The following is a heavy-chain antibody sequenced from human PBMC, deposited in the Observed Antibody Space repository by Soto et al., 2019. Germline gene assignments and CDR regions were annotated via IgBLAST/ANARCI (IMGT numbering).Heavy chain of an antibody. CDR1: GYTFTSYG. V-gene: IGHV1-18*01. CDR3: ARSPQSRAAHYFDY. CDR2: ISAYNGNT. D-gene: IGHD6-6*01. Sequence: ASVKVSCKASGYTFTSYGISWVRQAPGQGLEWMGWISAYNGNTNYAQKLQGRVTMTTDTSTSTAYMELRSLRSDDTAVYYCARSPQSRAAHYFDYWGQGTLVTVSS. J-gene: IGHJ4*02.